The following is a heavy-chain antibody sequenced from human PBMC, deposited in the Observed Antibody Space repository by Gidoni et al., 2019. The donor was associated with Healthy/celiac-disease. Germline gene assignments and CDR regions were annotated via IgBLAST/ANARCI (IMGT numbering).Heavy chain of an antibody. CDR2: INHSGST. Sequence: LEWIGEINHSGSTNYNPSLKTRVTISVDTSKNQFSLTLSSVTAADTAVYYCASAADYDIVTYRNYYYYYGMDVWGQGTTVTVSS. CDR3: ASAADYDIVTYRNYYYYYGMDV. V-gene: IGHV4-34*01. J-gene: IGHJ6*02. D-gene: IGHD3-9*01.